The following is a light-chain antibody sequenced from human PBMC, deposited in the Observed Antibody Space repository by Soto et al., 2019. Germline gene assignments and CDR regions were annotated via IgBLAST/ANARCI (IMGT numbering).Light chain of an antibody. CDR1: SSDIGRYNF. CDR3: TSYTSSFYV. V-gene: IGLV2-14*01. CDR2: EVS. Sequence: QSALTQPASVSGSPGQSLTISCTGTSSDIGRYNFVSWYQQHPDKAPKLMIYEVSNRPSGVSNRFSGSKSGNTASLTISGLQAEDEADYYCTSYTSSFYVFGTGTRSPS. J-gene: IGLJ1*01.